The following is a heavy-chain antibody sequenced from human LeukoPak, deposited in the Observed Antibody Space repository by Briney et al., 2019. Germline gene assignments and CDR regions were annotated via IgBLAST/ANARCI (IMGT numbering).Heavy chain of an antibody. CDR2: IVVGSGNT. CDR1: GFTFTSSA. CDR3: AAAVVTLPNDAFDI. J-gene: IGHJ3*02. Sequence: SVTVSCKASGFTFTSSAVQWVRQARGQRLEWIGWIVVGSGNTNYAQKFQERVTITRDMSTSTAYMELSSLRSEDTAVYYCAAAVVTLPNDAFDIWGQGTMVTVSS. V-gene: IGHV1-58*01. D-gene: IGHD2-21*02.